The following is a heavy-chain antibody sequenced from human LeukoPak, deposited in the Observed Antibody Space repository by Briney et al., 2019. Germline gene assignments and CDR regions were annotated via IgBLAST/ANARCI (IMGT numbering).Heavy chain of an antibody. Sequence: PGGSLRLSCAASGFTVSSNYMSWVRQAPGKGLEWVSVIYSRGSTYYADSVKGRFTISRDNSKNTLYLQMNSLRAEDTAVYYCARETGLRYFDLGYWGQGTLVTVSS. CDR1: GFTVSSNY. CDR2: IYSRGST. J-gene: IGHJ4*02. V-gene: IGHV3-53*01. CDR3: ARETGLRYFDLGY. D-gene: IGHD3-9*01.